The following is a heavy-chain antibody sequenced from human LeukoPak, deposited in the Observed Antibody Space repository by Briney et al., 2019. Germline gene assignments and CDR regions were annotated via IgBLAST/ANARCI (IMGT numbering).Heavy chain of an antibody. J-gene: IGHJ4*02. CDR3: AKDRSTTWACDY. Sequence: GGSLRLSCAASGFTFSSDAMHWVRQAPGKGLEWVAFISYDGNTKRYADSVKGRFTISRDNSKNTLYLRMNSLRAEDTAVYHCAKDRSTTWACDYWGQGTLVTVSS. V-gene: IGHV3-30*18. D-gene: IGHD1-14*01. CDR2: ISYDGNTK. CDR1: GFTFSSDA.